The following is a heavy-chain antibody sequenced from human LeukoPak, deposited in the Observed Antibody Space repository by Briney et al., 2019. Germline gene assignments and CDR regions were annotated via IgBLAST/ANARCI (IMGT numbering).Heavy chain of an antibody. Sequence: PGGSLRLSCAASGFTFSDYYMSWIRQAPGKGLEWVSYISSSGSTIYYADSVKGRFTISRDNAKNSLYLQMNSLRAEDTAVYYCASKGGYYDILTSWDEWYFDLWGRGTLVTVSS. CDR2: ISSSGSTI. CDR1: GFTFSDYY. CDR3: ASKGGYYDILTSWDEWYFDL. D-gene: IGHD3-9*01. V-gene: IGHV3-11*01. J-gene: IGHJ2*01.